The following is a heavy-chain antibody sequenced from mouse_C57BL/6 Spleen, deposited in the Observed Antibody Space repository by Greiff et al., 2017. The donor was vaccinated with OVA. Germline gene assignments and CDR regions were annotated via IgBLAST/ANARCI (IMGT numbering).Heavy chain of an antibody. CDR1: GFTFSDYG. CDR3: ARGYGSREFAY. CDR2: ISSGSSTI. D-gene: IGHD1-1*01. Sequence: EVNLVESGGGLVKPGGSLKLSCAASGFTFSDYGMHWVRQAPEKGLEWVAYISSGSSTIYYADTVKGRFTISRDNAKNTLFLQMTSLRSEDTAMYYCARGYGSREFAYRGQGTLVTVAA. V-gene: IGHV5-17*01. J-gene: IGHJ3*01.